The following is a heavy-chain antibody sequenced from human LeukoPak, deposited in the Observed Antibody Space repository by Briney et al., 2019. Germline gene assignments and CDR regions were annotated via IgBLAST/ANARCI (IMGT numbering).Heavy chain of an antibody. CDR3: ARGPFYCTNGVCYGASPLYFDY. Sequence: SETLSLTCAVYGGSFSGYYWSWIRQPPGKGLEGIGEINHSGSTNYYPSLKSRVTISVDTSKNQFSLKLSSVTAADTAVYYCARGPFYCTNGVCYGASPLYFDYWGQGTLVTVSS. CDR1: GGSFSGYY. V-gene: IGHV4-34*01. CDR2: INHSGST. D-gene: IGHD2-8*01. J-gene: IGHJ4*02.